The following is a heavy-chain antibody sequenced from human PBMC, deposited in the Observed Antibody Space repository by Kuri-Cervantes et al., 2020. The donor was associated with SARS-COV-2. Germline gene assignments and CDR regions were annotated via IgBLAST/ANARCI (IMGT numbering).Heavy chain of an antibody. Sequence: SDTLSLTCAVHGGSFTNYYWGWIRQPPGKGLEWIGDINQIGGTNDSPSLKSRVIISTDTSRNQFSLKLRSVTAADTAVYYCARGLVAVVPSPILGLGPHYFSYHLDVWGQGTTVTVSS. CDR1: GGSFTNYY. CDR2: INQIGGT. D-gene: IGHD2-2*01. V-gene: IGHV4-34*01. J-gene: IGHJ6*02. CDR3: ARGLVAVVPSPILGLGPHYFSYHLDV.